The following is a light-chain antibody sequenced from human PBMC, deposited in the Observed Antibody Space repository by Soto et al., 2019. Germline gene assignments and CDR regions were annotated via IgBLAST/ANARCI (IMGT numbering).Light chain of an antibody. CDR1: QSVSTN. Sequence: EIVMTQSPTTLSVSPGERATLSCRASQSVSTNLAWYQQKPGQVPSLLIYGASTRASGIPARFSGSGSGTEFTLTFGSLHSEDFAVYYCKQYSSSPSFGQGTRLEIK. CDR2: GAS. J-gene: IGKJ5*01. V-gene: IGKV3-15*01. CDR3: KQYSSSPS.